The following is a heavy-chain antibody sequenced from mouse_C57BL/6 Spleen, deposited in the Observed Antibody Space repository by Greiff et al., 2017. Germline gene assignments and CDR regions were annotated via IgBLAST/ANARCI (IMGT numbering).Heavy chain of an antibody. J-gene: IGHJ3*01. CDR2: IDPEDGDT. CDR3: TTPYGSSYDWCAY. V-gene: IGHV14-1*01. Sequence: EVQLQQSGAELVRPGASVKLSCTASGFNIKDYYMHWVKQRPEQGLEWIGRIDPEDGDTEYAPKFQGKATMTADTSSNTAYLQLSSLTSEDTAVYYCTTPYGSSYDWCAYWGQGTLVTVSA. D-gene: IGHD1-1*01. CDR1: GFNIKDYY.